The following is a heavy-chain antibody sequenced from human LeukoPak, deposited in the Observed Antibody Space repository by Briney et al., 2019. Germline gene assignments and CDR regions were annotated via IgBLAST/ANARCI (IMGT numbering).Heavy chain of an antibody. CDR1: GFTFSSYW. Sequence: GGSLRLSCAASGFTFSSYWMSWVRQAPGKGLEWVSAISTTGGSTYYADSVKGRFTISRDNSKSTLYLQMNSLRAEDTAVYYCAKSGYNRFDYWGQGTLVTVSS. V-gene: IGHV3-23*01. CDR2: ISTTGGST. D-gene: IGHD5-24*01. J-gene: IGHJ4*02. CDR3: AKSGYNRFDY.